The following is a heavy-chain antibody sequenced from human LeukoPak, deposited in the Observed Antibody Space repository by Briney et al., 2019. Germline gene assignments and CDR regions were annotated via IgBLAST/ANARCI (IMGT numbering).Heavy chain of an antibody. CDR1: GYTFTSYG. CDR2: ISAYNGNT. Sequence: ASVKVSCKASGYTFTSYGISWVRQAPRQGLEWMGGISAYNGNTNYAQKLQGRVTMTTDTSTSTAYMELRSLRSDDTAVYYCARDHEPPYSSSWYGYWGQGTLVTVSS. J-gene: IGHJ4*02. V-gene: IGHV1-18*01. CDR3: ARDHEPPYSSSWYGY. D-gene: IGHD6-13*01.